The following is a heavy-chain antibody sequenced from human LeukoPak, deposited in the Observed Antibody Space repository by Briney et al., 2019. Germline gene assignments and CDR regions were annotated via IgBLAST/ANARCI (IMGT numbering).Heavy chain of an antibody. CDR1: GFTFSGSA. D-gene: IGHD6-19*01. CDR2: IRSKANSYAT. V-gene: IGHV3-73*01. Sequence: GGSLRLSCAASGFTFSGSAMHWVRQASGKGLEWVGRIRSKANSYATAYAASVKGRFTISRDDSKNTAYLQMNSLKTEDTAVYYCTRHSAVAGTGFDYWGQGTLVTVSS. J-gene: IGHJ4*02. CDR3: TRHSAVAGTGFDY.